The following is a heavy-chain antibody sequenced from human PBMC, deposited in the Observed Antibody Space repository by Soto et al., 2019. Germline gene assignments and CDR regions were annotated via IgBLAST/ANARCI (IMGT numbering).Heavy chain of an antibody. CDR1: GGSISSGDYY. J-gene: IGHJ5*02. Sequence: SETLSLTCTVSGGSISSGDYYWSWIRQPPGKGLEWIGYIHYSGSTYYNPSLKSRVTISVDTSKNQFSLKLSSVTAADTAVYYWARDQASRVDPWGQGTLVTV. CDR2: IHYSGST. V-gene: IGHV4-30-4*01. CDR3: ARDQASRVDP.